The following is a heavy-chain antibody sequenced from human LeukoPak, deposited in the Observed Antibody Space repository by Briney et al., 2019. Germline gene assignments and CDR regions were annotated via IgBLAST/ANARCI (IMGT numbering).Heavy chain of an antibody. Sequence: AGGSLRLSCAASGFTFSSYWMSWVRQAPGKGLEWVANIKQDGSEKYYVDSVKGRFTISRDNAKNSLYLQMNSLRAEDTAVYYCAKDFGVYYDRYNFDCWGQGTLVTVSS. CDR2: IKQDGSEK. J-gene: IGHJ4*02. CDR1: GFTFSSYW. V-gene: IGHV3-7*01. D-gene: IGHD3-22*01. CDR3: AKDFGVYYDRYNFDC.